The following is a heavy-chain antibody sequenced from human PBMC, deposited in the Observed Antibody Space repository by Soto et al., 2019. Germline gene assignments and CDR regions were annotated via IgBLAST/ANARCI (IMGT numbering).Heavy chain of an antibody. V-gene: IGHV3-33*01. CDR3: ARAPSWYSSSWYGIDY. Sequence: QVQLVESGGGVVQPGRSLRLSCAASGFTVSSYGMHWVRQAPGKGLEWVAVIWYDGSNKYYADSVKGRFTISRDNSKNTLYLQMNSLRAEDTAVYYCARAPSWYSSSWYGIDYWGQGTLVTVSS. D-gene: IGHD6-13*01. CDR2: IWYDGSNK. J-gene: IGHJ4*02. CDR1: GFTVSSYG.